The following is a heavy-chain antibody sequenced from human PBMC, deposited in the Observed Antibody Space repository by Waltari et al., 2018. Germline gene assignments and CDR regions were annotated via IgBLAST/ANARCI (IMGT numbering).Heavy chain of an antibody. D-gene: IGHD3-3*01. Sequence: EVQLLESGGGLVQPGGSLRLSCAASGFTFRTYAMSWVRQAPGKGLGVVQGIIENGDEKYYADSVKGRFTISRDNSKSTLYLHMNSLRVEDTAMYYCVKDYPTPMFGVDNQFFDDWGQGTLVIVSS. CDR3: VKDYPTPMFGVDNQFFDD. CDR2: IIENGDEK. J-gene: IGHJ4*02. V-gene: IGHV3-23*01. CDR1: GFTFRTYA.